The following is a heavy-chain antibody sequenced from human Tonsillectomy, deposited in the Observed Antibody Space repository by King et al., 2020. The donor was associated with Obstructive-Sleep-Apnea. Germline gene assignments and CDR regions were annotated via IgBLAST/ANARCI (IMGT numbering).Heavy chain of an antibody. D-gene: IGHD5-18*01. CDR2: ISYDGSGK. J-gene: IGHJ4*02. CDR1: GFTFNTYG. CDR3: AKPHPALARGFDD. V-gene: IGHV3-30*18. Sequence: VQLVESGGGVVQPGRSLRLSCAASGFTFNTYGMHWVRQAPGKGLEGVALISYDGSGKYYADSVKGRFTISRDNSKNTLFLQMNSLRVEDTAVYYCAKPHPALARGFDDWSQGTLVTVSS.